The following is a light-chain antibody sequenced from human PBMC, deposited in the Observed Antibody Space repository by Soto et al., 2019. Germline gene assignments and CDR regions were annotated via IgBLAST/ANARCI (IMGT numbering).Light chain of an antibody. CDR2: DVS. J-gene: IGLJ1*01. Sequence: QSVLTQPASVSGSPGQSITISCTGTSTDPATYDLVSWYQQHPGKAPQLMIYDVSKRPSGVPDRFSGSKSGNTASLTISGLQAEDEADYYCCSYAGSYTFVFGTGTQLTVL. V-gene: IGLV2-11*01. CDR1: STDPATYDL. CDR3: CSYAGSYTFV.